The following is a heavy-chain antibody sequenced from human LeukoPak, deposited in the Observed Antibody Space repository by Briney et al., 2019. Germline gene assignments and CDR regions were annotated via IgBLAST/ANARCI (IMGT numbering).Heavy chain of an antibody. CDR3: AADGGYYYDSSGSTRNAFDI. J-gene: IGHJ3*02. V-gene: IGHV1-58*01. Sequence: SVKVSCKASGFTLISSAVQWVRQARGQRLEWIGWIVVGSGNTNYAQKLQESVTITRDMSTSTAYMELSSLRSEDTAVYYCAADGGYYYDSSGSTRNAFDIWGQGTMVTVSS. CDR1: GFTLISSA. CDR2: IVVGSGNT. D-gene: IGHD3-22*01.